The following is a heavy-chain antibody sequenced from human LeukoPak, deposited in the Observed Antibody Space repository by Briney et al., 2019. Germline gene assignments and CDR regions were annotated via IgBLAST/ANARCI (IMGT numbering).Heavy chain of an antibody. D-gene: IGHD3-22*01. CDR1: GFTFSSYG. Sequence: GGSLRLSCAASGFTFSSYGMSWVRQAPGRGLEWVSTISGRRDSTSCADSVKGRFTISRDNAKNSLYLQMNSLRAEDTAVYYCARYINYYDRRGAFDIWGKGTMVTVSS. CDR3: ARYINYYDRRGAFDI. CDR2: ISGRRDST. J-gene: IGHJ3*02. V-gene: IGHV3-21*01.